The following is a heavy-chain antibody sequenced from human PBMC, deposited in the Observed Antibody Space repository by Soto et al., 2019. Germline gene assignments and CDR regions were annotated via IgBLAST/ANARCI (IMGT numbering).Heavy chain of an antibody. V-gene: IGHV3-30*18. Sequence: QVQLVESGGGVVRPGRSLRLSCAASGFTFSNYGMHWVRQAPGKGLEWVAVISYDGSNKYYADSVKGRFTISRDNSKNTLYLQMNSLRGEDTAVYSCAKDWAYGDYGEAITNYFDYWGQGTLVTVSS. CDR1: GFTFSNYG. CDR2: ISYDGSNK. D-gene: IGHD4-17*01. CDR3: AKDWAYGDYGEAITNYFDY. J-gene: IGHJ4*02.